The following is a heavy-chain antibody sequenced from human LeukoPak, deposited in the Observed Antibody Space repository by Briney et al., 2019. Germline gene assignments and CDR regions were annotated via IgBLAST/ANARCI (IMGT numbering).Heavy chain of an antibody. CDR1: GYTFTSYY. D-gene: IGHD3-10*01. CDR3: AKDSAVLLWFGELSLDY. Sequence: GASVKVSCKASGYTFTSYYMHWVRQAPGQGLEWMGIINPSGGSTSYAQKFQGRVTMTRDTSTSTVYMELSSLRAEDTAVYYCAKDSAVLLWFGELSLDYWGQGTLVTVSS. CDR2: INPSGGST. V-gene: IGHV1-46*01. J-gene: IGHJ4*02.